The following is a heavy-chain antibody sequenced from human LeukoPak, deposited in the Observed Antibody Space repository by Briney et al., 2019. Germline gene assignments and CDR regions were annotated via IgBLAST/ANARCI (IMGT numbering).Heavy chain of an antibody. CDR2: IYYSGST. V-gene: IGHV4-59*08. D-gene: IGHD6-19*01. CDR1: GGSISSYY. CDR3: ARPYVVAGLDAFDI. J-gene: IGHJ3*02. Sequence: SETLSLTCTVSGGSISSYYWSWIRQPPGKGLEWIGYIYYSGSTNYNPSLKSRVTISVDTSKNQFSLKLSSVTAADTAVYYCARPYVVAGLDAFDIWGQGTMVTVSS.